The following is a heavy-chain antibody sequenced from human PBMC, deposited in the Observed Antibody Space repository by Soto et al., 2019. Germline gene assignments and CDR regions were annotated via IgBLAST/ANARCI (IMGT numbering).Heavy chain of an antibody. V-gene: IGHV3-7*03. CDR2: IKEDGSEK. CDR3: AGAASGSGNYYPCDC. D-gene: IGHD3-22*01. Sequence: GGSLRLSCAASGFTFSIYCMNWVRQAPGKGLEWVANIKEDGSEKYYVDSVKGRFTISRDNAKNSLDLQMNSLRAEDTAVYYCAGAASGSGNYYPCDCWGQGSLV. J-gene: IGHJ4*02. CDR1: GFTFSIYC.